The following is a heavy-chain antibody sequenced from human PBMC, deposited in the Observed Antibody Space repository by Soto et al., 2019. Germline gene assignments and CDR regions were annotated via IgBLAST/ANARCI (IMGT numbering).Heavy chain of an antibody. J-gene: IGHJ4*02. CDR3: AKEGAVASAFDS. CDR1: GYAFTAYA. Sequence: QVHLVQSWAEVKKPGASVKVSCLASGYAFTAYAIHWVRQAPGQRLEWMGWINGGDGNTKYSQKFQDRLTITRDTSAITAYMELTSLRSEDTAVYACAKEGAVASAFDSLGQGNLVTVSS. CDR2: INGGDGNT. V-gene: IGHV1-3*01. D-gene: IGHD6-19*01.